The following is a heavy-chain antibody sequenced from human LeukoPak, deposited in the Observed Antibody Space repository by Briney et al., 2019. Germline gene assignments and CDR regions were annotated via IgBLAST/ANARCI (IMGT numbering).Heavy chain of an antibody. Sequence: PGGSLRLSCAASGFTFSSYNMNWVRRAPGQGLEWVSTIRTNGTGTHYADSVRGRLTISRDDFKNTLYLQIDSLRAEDTAVYYCARDDYGDSGPLFDYWGQGTLVTVSS. CDR3: ARDDYGDSGPLFDY. CDR1: GFTFSSYN. D-gene: IGHD4-17*01. J-gene: IGHJ4*02. V-gene: IGHV3-23*01. CDR2: IRTNGTGT.